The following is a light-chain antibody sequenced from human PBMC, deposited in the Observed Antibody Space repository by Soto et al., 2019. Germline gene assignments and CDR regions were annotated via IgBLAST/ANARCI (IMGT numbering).Light chain of an antibody. J-gene: IGLJ1*01. CDR2: DVT. V-gene: IGLV2-8*01. Sequence: QSALTQPPSASGSPGQSVTISCTGTSSDVGVYDYVSWYQQHPGKAPKLMIYDVTKRPSGVPDRFSGSKSANTASLTVSGLQAEDEADYYCSSYAGTHIVFGTGTKVTVL. CDR3: SSYAGTHIV. CDR1: SSDVGVYDY.